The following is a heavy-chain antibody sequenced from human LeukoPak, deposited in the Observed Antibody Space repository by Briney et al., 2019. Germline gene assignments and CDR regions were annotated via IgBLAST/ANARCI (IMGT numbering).Heavy chain of an antibody. J-gene: IGHJ4*02. CDR1: GYTFTSYG. Sequence: ASVKVSCKASGYTFTSYGISWVRQAPGQGLEWMGWISAYNGNTNYAQKLQGRVTMTTDTSTSTAYMELRSLRSDDTAVYYCARGARWFGELLGGGYYFDYWGQGTLVTVSS. CDR2: ISAYNGNT. D-gene: IGHD3-10*01. CDR3: ARGARWFGELLGGGYYFDY. V-gene: IGHV1-18*01.